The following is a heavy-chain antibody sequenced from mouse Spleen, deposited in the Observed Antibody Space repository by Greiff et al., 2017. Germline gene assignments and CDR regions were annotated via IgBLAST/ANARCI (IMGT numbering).Heavy chain of an antibody. CDR3: ARYRVDFDY. J-gene: IGHJ2*01. CDR2: IHYSGST. V-gene: IGHV3-1*02. D-gene: IGHD1-3*01. Sequence: EVQLVESGPDLVKPSQSLSLTCTVTGYSITSGYSWPWIRQFPGNKLEWMGYIHYSGSTNYNPSLKSRISITRDTSKNQFFLQLNSVTTEDTATYYCARYRVDFDYWGQGTTLTVSS. CDR1: GYSITSGYS.